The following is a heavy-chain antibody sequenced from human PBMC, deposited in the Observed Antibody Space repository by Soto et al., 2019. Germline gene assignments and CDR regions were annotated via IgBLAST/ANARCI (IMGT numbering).Heavy chain of an antibody. CDR1: GYTFTSYG. V-gene: IGHV1-18*01. CDR3: ARDADGYNPRPYYYYGMDV. D-gene: IGHD5-12*01. Sequence: QVPLVQSGAEVKKPGASVKVSCKASGYTFTSYGISWVRQAPGQGLEWMGWISAYNGNTNYAQKLQGRVTMTTDTYTSTAYMELRSLRSDDTAVYYCARDADGYNPRPYYYYGMDVWGQGTTVTVSS. CDR2: ISAYNGNT. J-gene: IGHJ6*02.